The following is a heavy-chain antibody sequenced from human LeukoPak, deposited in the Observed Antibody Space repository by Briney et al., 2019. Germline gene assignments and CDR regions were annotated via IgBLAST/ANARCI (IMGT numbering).Heavy chain of an antibody. CDR1: GFTFSSYG. CDR2: IRYDGSNK. Sequence: GGSLRLSCAASGFTFSSYGMHWVRQAPGKGLEWVAFIRYDGSNKYYADSVKGRFTISRDNSKNTLYLQMNSLRAEDTAVYYCAREASGYYHVFDAWGQGTRVTVSS. V-gene: IGHV3-30*02. D-gene: IGHD3-3*01. J-gene: IGHJ4*02. CDR3: AREASGYYHVFDA.